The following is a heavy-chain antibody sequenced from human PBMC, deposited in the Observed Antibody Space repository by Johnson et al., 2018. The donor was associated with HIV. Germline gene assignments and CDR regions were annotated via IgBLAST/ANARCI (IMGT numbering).Heavy chain of an antibody. CDR2: IRYDGSNK. V-gene: IGHV3-30*02. J-gene: IGHJ3*02. D-gene: IGHD1-26*01. Sequence: QVQLVESGGGVVQPGGSLRLSCAASGFTFSSYGMHWVRQAPGKGLEWVAFIRYDGSNKYYADSVKGRFTISRDNSKNTLYLQMNSLRAEDTTVYYCAKDDRELDAFDIWGQGTMLTVSS. CDR3: AKDDRELDAFDI. CDR1: GFTFSSYG.